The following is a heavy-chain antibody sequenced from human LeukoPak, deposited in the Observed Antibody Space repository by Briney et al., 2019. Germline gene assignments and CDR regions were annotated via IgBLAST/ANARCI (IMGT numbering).Heavy chain of an antibody. J-gene: IGHJ3*02. CDR2: IYNSGSISGST. CDR3: ARNPPGIRQNAFDI. V-gene: IGHV4-59*01. CDR1: GGSINNYY. Sequence: KPSETLSLTCPVSGGSINNYYWNWVRQPPGKGLEWIGYIYNSGSISGSTNYNPSLKSRVTISGDTSNNQFSLKLTSVTAADTAVYYCARNPPGIRQNAFDIWGQGAMVTVSS.